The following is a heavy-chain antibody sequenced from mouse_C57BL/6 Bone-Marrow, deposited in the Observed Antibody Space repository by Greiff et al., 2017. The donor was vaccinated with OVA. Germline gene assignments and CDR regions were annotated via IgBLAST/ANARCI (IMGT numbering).Heavy chain of an antibody. D-gene: IGHD1-1*01. Sequence: QVQLKESGAELARPGASVKLSCKASGYTFTSYGISWVKQRTGQGLEWIGEIYPRSGNTYYNEKFKGKATLTADKSSSTAYMELRSLTSEDSAVYFCARVPATVVDWYFDVWGTGTTVTVSS. CDR2: IYPRSGNT. J-gene: IGHJ1*03. V-gene: IGHV1-81*01. CDR3: ARVPATVVDWYFDV. CDR1: GYTFTSYG.